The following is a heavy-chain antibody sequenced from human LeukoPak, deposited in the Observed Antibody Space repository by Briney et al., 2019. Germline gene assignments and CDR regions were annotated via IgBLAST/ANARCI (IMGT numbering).Heavy chain of an antibody. CDR3: ARVHPLFGYFDN. CDR2: ISGSGGGA. J-gene: IGHJ4*02. CDR1: GFTFSTYA. V-gene: IGHV3-23*01. Sequence: GGSLRLSCAASGFTFSTYAMSWVRQAPGKGLEWVSGISGSGGGAYYADSVKGRFTISRDNSKNTLYLQMNSLRGDDTDVYYCARVHPLFGYFDNWGQGTLVTVSS. D-gene: IGHD2-21*01.